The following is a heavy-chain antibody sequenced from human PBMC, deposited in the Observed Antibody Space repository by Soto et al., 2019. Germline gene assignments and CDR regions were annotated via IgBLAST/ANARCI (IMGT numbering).Heavy chain of an antibody. Sequence: QVQLQQWGAGLLKPSETLSLTCAVYGGSFSGYYWSWIRQPPGKGLEWIGEINHSGSTNYNPSLKSRVTISVDTSKNQFSPKLSSVTAADTAVYYCARGRHEGCDFWSGYRGYYMDVWGKGTTVTVSS. J-gene: IGHJ6*03. D-gene: IGHD3-3*01. V-gene: IGHV4-34*01. CDR1: GGSFSGYY. CDR3: ARGRHEGCDFWSGYRGYYMDV. CDR2: INHSGST.